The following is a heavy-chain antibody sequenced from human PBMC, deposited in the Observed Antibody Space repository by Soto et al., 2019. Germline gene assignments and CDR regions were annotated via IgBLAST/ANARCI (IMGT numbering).Heavy chain of an antibody. V-gene: IGHV1-2*04. CDR1: GYTFTGYY. CDR2: INPNSGGT. Sequence: EASVKVSCKASGYTFTGYYMHWVRQAPGQGLEWMGWINPNSGGTNYAQKFQGWVTMTRDESTSTAYMELSSLRSEDTAVYYCARVADCISTSCYTRGYYYYYGMDVWGQGTTVTVS. J-gene: IGHJ6*02. CDR3: ARVADCISTSCYTRGYYYYYGMDV. D-gene: IGHD2-2*02.